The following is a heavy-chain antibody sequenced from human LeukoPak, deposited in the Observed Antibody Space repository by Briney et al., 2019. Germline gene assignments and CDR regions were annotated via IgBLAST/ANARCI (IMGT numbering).Heavy chain of an antibody. CDR2: ISSNTYT. D-gene: IGHD3-10*01. Sequence: GGSLRLSCAASGFTFSDSYMTWIRQAPGKGLEWVSYISSNTYTNYADSVKGRFTISRDNARNSLYLQMNSLRAEDTAVYYCARAMVRGVIIAFDYWGQGTLVTVSS. CDR1: GFTFSDSY. CDR3: ARAMVRGVIIAFDY. V-gene: IGHV3-11*03. J-gene: IGHJ4*02.